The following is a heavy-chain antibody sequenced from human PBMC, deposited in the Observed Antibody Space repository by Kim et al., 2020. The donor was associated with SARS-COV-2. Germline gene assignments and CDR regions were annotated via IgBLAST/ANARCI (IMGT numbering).Heavy chain of an antibody. CDR2: IWYDGSNK. V-gene: IGHV3-33*01. CDR1: GFTFSSYG. J-gene: IGHJ4*02. Sequence: GGSLRLSCAASGFTFSSYGMHWVRQAPGKGLEWVAVIWYDGSNKYYADSVKGRFTISRDNSKNTLYLQMNSLRAEDTAVYYCARDPQSTTEEGYYFDYWGQGTLVTVSS. D-gene: IGHD4-17*01. CDR3: ARDPQSTTEEGYYFDY.